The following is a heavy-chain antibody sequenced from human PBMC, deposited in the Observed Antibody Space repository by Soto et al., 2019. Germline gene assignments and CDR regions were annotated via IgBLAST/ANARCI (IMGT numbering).Heavy chain of an antibody. CDR1: GGSISSYY. V-gene: IGHV4-59*01. Sequence: SETLSLACTVSGGSISSYYWSWIRQPPGKGLEWIGYIYYSGSTNYNPSLKSRVTISVATSKNQFSLKLSSVTAADTAVYYCARDNCSGGSCYYFDYWGQGTLVTVSS. D-gene: IGHD2-15*01. J-gene: IGHJ4*02. CDR3: ARDNCSGGSCYYFDY. CDR2: IYYSGST.